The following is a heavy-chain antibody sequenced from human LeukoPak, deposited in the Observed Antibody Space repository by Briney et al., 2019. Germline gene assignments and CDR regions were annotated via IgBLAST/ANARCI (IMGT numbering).Heavy chain of an antibody. V-gene: IGHV3-21*01. Sequence: GSLRLSCAASGFTFSSYSMTWVRQAPGKGMDWVSSISRSSSYIYYADSVKGRFTISRDNAKNSLYLQMNSLRAEDTAVYYCAREVAIFGVDHRKHWYFDLWGRGTLVTVSS. J-gene: IGHJ2*01. CDR3: AREVAIFGVDHRKHWYFDL. CDR1: GFTFSSYS. CDR2: ISRSSSYI. D-gene: IGHD3-3*01.